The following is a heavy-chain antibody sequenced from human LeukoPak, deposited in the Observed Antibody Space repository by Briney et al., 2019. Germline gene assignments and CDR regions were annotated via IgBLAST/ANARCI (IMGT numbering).Heavy chain of an antibody. V-gene: IGHV1-69*06. CDR1: GGTFSSYA. D-gene: IGHD6-19*01. Sequence: SVKVSCKASGGTFSSYAISWVRQAPGQGLEWMGGIIPIFGTANYAQKFQGRVTITADKSTSTAYMELSSLRSEDTAVYYCARGAVAGTGNYYFDYWGQGNLVTVSS. J-gene: IGHJ4*02. CDR3: ARGAVAGTGNYYFDY. CDR2: IIPIFGTA.